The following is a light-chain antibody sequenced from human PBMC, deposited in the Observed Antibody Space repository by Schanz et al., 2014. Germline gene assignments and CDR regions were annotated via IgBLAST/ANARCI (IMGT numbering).Light chain of an antibody. Sequence: EIVLTQSPGTLSLSPGERATLSCRASQSVSSNLAWYQQKPGQAPRLVIYGASTRATGIPARFSGSGSGTEFTLTISSLQSEDFAVYYCQQYNNWPPCTFGQGTKLEIK. CDR1: QSVSSN. V-gene: IGKV3-15*01. J-gene: IGKJ2*02. CDR2: GAS. CDR3: QQYNNWPPCT.